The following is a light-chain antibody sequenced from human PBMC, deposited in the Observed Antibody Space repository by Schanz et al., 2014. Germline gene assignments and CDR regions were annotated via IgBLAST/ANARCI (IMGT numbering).Light chain of an antibody. CDR1: QSLSSN. CDR2: GAS. Sequence: IVMTQSPATLSVSPGERASLSCRDSQSLSSNLGWNQQKPGQAPSLLIYGASTRATGIPARFSGSGSGTDLTFTISRLESGDPAVYYCQQRSNWPSLTFGGGTKVDFK. J-gene: IGKJ4*01. V-gene: IGKV3D-15*01. CDR3: QQRSNWPSLT.